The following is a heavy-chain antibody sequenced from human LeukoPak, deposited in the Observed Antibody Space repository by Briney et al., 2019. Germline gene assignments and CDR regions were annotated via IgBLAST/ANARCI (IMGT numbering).Heavy chain of an antibody. V-gene: IGHV1-18*01. Sequence: ASVKVSCKASGYTFSNYGISWVRQAPGQGLEWMGWISAYTGDTNYAQKLQGRVTMTSDTSTSTVYMELNSLRSEDTAVYFCARVGTEAATADYWGQGTLVTVSS. D-gene: IGHD1-1*01. CDR3: ARVGTEAATADY. J-gene: IGHJ4*02. CDR1: GYTFSNYG. CDR2: ISAYTGDT.